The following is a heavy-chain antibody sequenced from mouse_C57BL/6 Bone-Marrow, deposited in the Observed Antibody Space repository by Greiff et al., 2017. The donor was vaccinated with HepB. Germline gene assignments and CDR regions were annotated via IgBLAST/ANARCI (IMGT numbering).Heavy chain of an antibody. CDR1: GYTFTSYW. CDR2: IDPSDSYT. J-gene: IGHJ2*01. Sequence: QVQLQQPGAEIVKPGASVKLSCKASGYTFTSYWMQWVKQRPGQGLEWIGEIDPSDSYTNYNQKFKGKATLTVDTSSSTAYMQLSSLTSEDSAVYYCARLGLLRCYFDYGGQGTTLTVSA. CDR3: ARLGLLRCYFDY. V-gene: IGHV1-50*01. D-gene: IGHD1-1*01.